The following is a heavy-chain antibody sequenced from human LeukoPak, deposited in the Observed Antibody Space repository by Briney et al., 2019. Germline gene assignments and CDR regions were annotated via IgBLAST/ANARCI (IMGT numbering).Heavy chain of an antibody. CDR3: ATIITMVRGVPSGY. CDR2: IIPILGIA. V-gene: IGHV1-69*04. CDR1: GGTFSSYA. D-gene: IGHD3-10*01. Sequence: GASVKVSCKASGGTFSSYAISWVRQAPGQGLEWMGRIIPILGIANYAQKFQGRVTITADKSTSTAYMELSSLRSEDTAVYYCATIITMVRGVPSGYWGQGTLVTVSS. J-gene: IGHJ4*02.